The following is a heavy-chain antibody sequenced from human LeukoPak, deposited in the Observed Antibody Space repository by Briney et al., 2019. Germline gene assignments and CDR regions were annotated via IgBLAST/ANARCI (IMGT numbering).Heavy chain of an antibody. J-gene: IGHJ5*02. CDR1: GGSISSYY. CDR2: IYYSGST. V-gene: IGHV4-59*01. Sequence: PSETLSLTCTVSGGSISSYYWSWLRQPPGKGLEWIGYIYYSGSTNYNPSLKSRVTISLDTSKNQFSLKLSSVTAPDTTVYYCERFPTMVWGLNWFDPWGQGTLVTVSS. D-gene: IGHD3-10*01. CDR3: ERFPTMVWGLNWFDP.